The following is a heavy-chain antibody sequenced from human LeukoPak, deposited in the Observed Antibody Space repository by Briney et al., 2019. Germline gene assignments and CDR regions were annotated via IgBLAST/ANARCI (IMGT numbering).Heavy chain of an antibody. J-gene: IGHJ3*01. CDR2: IYTSGST. V-gene: IGHV4-61*02. D-gene: IGHD6-13*01. CDR3: ARGRGQHLEPGLPLDAFDL. Sequence: SQTLSLTCTVSGGSISSGSYYWSWIRQPAGKGLEWIGRIYTSGSTNYNPSLKSRVTISVDTSKNQFSLKLSSVTAADTAVYYCARGRGQHLEPGLPLDAFDLWGQGTMATVSS. CDR1: GGSISSGSYY.